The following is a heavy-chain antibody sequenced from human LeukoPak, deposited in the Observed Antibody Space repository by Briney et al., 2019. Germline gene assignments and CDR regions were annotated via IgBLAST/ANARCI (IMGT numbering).Heavy chain of an antibody. D-gene: IGHD1-26*01. CDR2: IWYDGSNK. CDR3: ARRAVSGSYYFDY. CDR1: GFTFSSYG. Sequence: GRSLRLSCAASGFTFSSYGFHWVRQAPGKGLEWVAVIWYDGSNKYYADSVKGRFTISRDSSKNTLYLQMNSLRAEDTAVYYCARRAVSGSYYFDYWGQGTLVTVSS. J-gene: IGHJ4*02. V-gene: IGHV3-33*01.